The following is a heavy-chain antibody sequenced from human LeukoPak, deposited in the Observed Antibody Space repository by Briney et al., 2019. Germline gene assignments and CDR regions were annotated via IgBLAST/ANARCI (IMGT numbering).Heavy chain of an antibody. CDR3: ASEVRFGGAFDI. Sequence: SVKVSCKASGGTFSSYAISWVRQAPGQGLERMGGIIPIFGTANYAQKFQGRVTITADKSTSTAYMELSSLRSEDTAVYYCASEVRFGGAFDIWGQGTMVTVSS. D-gene: IGHD4-23*01. CDR2: IIPIFGTA. V-gene: IGHV1-69*06. J-gene: IGHJ3*02. CDR1: GGTFSSYA.